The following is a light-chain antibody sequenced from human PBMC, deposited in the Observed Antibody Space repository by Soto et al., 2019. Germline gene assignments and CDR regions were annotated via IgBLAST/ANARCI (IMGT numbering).Light chain of an antibody. CDR1: GSVLYKSNNKNH. CDR3: QQYFDVPFT. CDR2: WAS. V-gene: IGKV4-1*01. J-gene: IGKJ4*01. Sequence: DIVMTQSPASLAVSLGERATMNCKCSGSVLYKSNNKNHLAWYQQKPGQPPQLIIYWASTRESGVPERFSGSGSGADFTLTISSLEAEDVAFYWCQQYFDVPFTFGGGTKVDIK.